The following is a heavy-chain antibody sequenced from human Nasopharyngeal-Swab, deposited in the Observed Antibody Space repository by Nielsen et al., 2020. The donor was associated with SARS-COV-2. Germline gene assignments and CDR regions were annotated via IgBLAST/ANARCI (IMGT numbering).Heavy chain of an antibody. CDR2: IYYSGTT. J-gene: IGHJ2*01. V-gene: IGHV4-59*01. CDR1: GASISRYY. Sequence: SETLSLTCTVSGASISRYYWSWIRQPPGKGLGWIGYIYYSGTTDYNPSLKSRVTISVDTSKNQFSLNLTSVTAADTAVYYCARRLTLESFWYFDLWGRGTLVTVSS. D-gene: IGHD3-3*01. CDR3: ARRLTLESFWYFDL.